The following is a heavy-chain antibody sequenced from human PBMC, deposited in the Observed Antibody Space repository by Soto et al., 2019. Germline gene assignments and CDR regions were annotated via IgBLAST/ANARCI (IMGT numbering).Heavy chain of an antibody. D-gene: IGHD3-22*01. CDR3: AKGGIYYDSSGYFDS. V-gene: IGHV3-23*01. J-gene: IGHJ4*02. CDR2: ISSSGGST. Sequence: EVQLLESGGGLVQPGGSLRLSCAASGLTFSSYAMNWVRQAPGKGLEWVSAISSSGGSTYYADSVKGRFTIVRDNSKNPLYLQMNSLRPADTAVYYCAKGGIYYDSSGYFDSWGQGTLVTVSS. CDR1: GLTFSSYA.